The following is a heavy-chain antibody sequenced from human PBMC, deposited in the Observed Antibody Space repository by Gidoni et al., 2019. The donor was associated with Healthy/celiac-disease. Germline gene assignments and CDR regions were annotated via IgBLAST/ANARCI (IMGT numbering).Heavy chain of an antibody. CDR1: GGSFSGYY. CDR3: ARASGSALYYYYYYMDV. V-gene: IGHV4-34*01. CDR2: INHSGST. Sequence: QVQLQQWGAGLLKPSETLSLTCAVYGGSFSGYYWSWIRQPPGKGLEWIGEINHSGSTNYNPSLKSRVTISVDTSKNQFSLKLSSVTAADTAVYYCARASGSALYYYYYYMDVWGKGTTVTVSS. J-gene: IGHJ6*03. D-gene: IGHD1-26*01.